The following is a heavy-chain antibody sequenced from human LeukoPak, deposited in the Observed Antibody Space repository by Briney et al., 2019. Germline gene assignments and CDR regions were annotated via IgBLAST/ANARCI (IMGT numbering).Heavy chain of an antibody. CDR1: GGSISCYY. CDR3: ARAYPQSNWNYQYYYFDY. V-gene: IGHV4-59*01. J-gene: IGHJ4*02. CDR2: IYYSGST. Sequence: SETLSLTCTVSGGSISCYYWSWIRQPPGKGLEWIGYIYYSGSTNYNPSLKSRVTISVDTSKNQFSLKLSSVTAADTAVYYCARAYPQSNWNYQYYYFDYWGQGTLVTVSS. D-gene: IGHD1-7*01.